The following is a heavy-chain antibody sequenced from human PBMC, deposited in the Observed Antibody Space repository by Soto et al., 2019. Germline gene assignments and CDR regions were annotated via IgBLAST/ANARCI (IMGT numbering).Heavy chain of an antibody. CDR1: GYTLTELS. J-gene: IGHJ3*02. CDR2: FDPEDGET. D-gene: IGHD2-2*01. CDR3: ATWGRFPAAMYHDAFGI. V-gene: IGHV1-24*01. Sequence: QVQLVQSGAEVKKPGASVKVSCKVSGYTLTELSMHWVRQAPGKGLEWMGGFDPEDGETIYAQQFQGRVNMTEDTSTDTASRVLSRLRSEDTAVYYCATWGRFPAAMYHDAFGIWGQGTMVTVSS.